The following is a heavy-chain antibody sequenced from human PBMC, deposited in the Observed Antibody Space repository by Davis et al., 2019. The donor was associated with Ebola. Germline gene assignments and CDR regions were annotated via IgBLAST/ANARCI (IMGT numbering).Heavy chain of an antibody. V-gene: IGHV1-69*04. CDR2: IIPILGIA. Sequence: AASVKVSCKASGGTFISYTISWVRQAPGQGLEWMGRIIPILGIANYAQKFQGRVTITADKSTSTAYMELSSLRSEDTAVYYCARDSQSGDYYYGMDVWGKGTTVTVSS. J-gene: IGHJ6*04. CDR1: GGTFISYT. D-gene: IGHD3-10*01. CDR3: ARDSQSGDYYYGMDV.